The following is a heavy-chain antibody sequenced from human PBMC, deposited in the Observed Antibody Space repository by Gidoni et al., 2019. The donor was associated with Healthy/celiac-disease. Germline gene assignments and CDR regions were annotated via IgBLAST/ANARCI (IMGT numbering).Heavy chain of an antibody. Sequence: EVQLLESGGGLVPPGGSLRLSCAASGFTFSSDAMSRVRQAPGKGLEWVSAISGSGGSTYYADSVKGRFTISRDNSKNTLYLQMNSLRAEDTAVYYCAKAAGEEYYYDSSAFSDAFDIWGQGTMVTVSS. CDR3: AKAAGEEYYYDSSAFSDAFDI. CDR2: ISGSGGST. CDR1: GFTFSSDA. J-gene: IGHJ3*02. D-gene: IGHD3-22*01. V-gene: IGHV3-23*01.